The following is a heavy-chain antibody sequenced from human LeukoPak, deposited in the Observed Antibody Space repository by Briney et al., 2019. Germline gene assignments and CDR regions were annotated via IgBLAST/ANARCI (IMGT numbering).Heavy chain of an antibody. CDR2: ISGSGTYI. CDR1: GFTFSNYN. Sequence: AGGSLRLSCVASGFTFSNYNMNWVRQAPGKGLEWVSSISGSGTYIYYADSLKGRFTISRDNAKNSLYLQMNSLRSEDTAVYYCARGWGDIVVVPAPFDPWGQGTLVTVSS. J-gene: IGHJ5*02. D-gene: IGHD2-2*01. V-gene: IGHV3-21*04. CDR3: ARGWGDIVVVPAPFDP.